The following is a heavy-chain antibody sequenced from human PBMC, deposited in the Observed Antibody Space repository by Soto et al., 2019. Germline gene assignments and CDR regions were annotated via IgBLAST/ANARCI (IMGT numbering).Heavy chain of an antibody. CDR3: VRQPYGAYRYFFDN. Sequence: SETLSLTCAVYGESFSGYYWSWIRQPPGKGLEWIGEINHSGSTNYNPSLKSRVTISVDTSNNQFSLELSSVTATDTAVYYCVRQPYGAYRYFFDNWGQGTPVTVSS. J-gene: IGHJ4*02. V-gene: IGHV4-34*01. CDR2: INHSGST. D-gene: IGHD5-18*01. CDR1: GESFSGYY.